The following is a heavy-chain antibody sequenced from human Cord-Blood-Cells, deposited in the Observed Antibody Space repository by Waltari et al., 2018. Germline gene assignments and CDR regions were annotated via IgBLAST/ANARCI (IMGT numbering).Heavy chain of an antibody. Sequence: QVQLQQWGAGLLKPSETLSLTCAVYVGSFSGYYWSWIRQPPGKGLEWIGEINHSGSTNYNPSLKSRVTISVDTSKNQFSLKLSSVTAADTAVYYCARHAGDRDAFDIWGQGTMVTVSS. CDR1: VGSFSGYY. V-gene: IGHV4-34*01. CDR3: ARHAGDRDAFDI. J-gene: IGHJ3*02. CDR2: INHSGST. D-gene: IGHD7-27*01.